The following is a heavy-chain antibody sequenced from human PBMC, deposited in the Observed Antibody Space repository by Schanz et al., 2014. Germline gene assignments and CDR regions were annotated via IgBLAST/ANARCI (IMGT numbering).Heavy chain of an antibody. D-gene: IGHD1-1*01. J-gene: IGHJ4*02. V-gene: IGHV3-23*04. CDR1: GFTFGDYA. CDR2: INTGVNT. Sequence: EVQLVESGGGLVKPGGSLRLSCAASGFTFGDYAMTWVRQAPGKGLEWVSAINTGVNTYYADSVRGRFTMSRDNSKSTLYLQMNGLRGEDTAVYYCAKDLDANYFDYWGQGILVTVSS. CDR3: AKDLDANYFDY.